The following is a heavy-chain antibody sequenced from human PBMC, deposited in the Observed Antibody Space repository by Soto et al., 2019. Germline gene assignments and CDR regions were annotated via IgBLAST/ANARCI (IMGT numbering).Heavy chain of an antibody. D-gene: IGHD2-21*01. Sequence: ASVKVSCKTSGYPFTDYDIHWVRQAPGQTFEWLGWIATGNGNTRFSQKFQGRVTITRDTSATTAYMELTRLRSEDTAVYYCAKASRMWTPDYWGQGTLVTSPQ. V-gene: IGHV1-3*04. CDR3: AKASRMWTPDY. CDR2: IATGNGNT. J-gene: IGHJ4*02. CDR1: GYPFTDYD.